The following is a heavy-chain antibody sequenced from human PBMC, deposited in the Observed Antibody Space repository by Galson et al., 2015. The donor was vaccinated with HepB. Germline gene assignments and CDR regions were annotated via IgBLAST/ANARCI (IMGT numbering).Heavy chain of an antibody. J-gene: IGHJ4*02. CDR2: LSSHGDNE. CDR1: RFTFSSYA. CDR3: ARTFYLDY. D-gene: IGHD3-16*01. Sequence: SLRLSCAASRFTFSSYAMNWVRQAPGKGLEWVAVLSSHGDNEYYADSVKGRFTISRDNSENTVYLQMHSLRVEYTAVYYCARTFYLDYWGQGTLVTVSA. V-gene: IGHV3-30*04.